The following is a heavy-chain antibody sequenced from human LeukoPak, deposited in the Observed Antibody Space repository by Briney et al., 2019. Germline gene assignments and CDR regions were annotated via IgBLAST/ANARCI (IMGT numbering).Heavy chain of an antibody. CDR3: ARDHYYGSGSYWVY. V-gene: IGHV7-4-1*02. J-gene: IGHJ4*02. D-gene: IGHD3-10*01. CDR1: GGTFSSYA. CDR2: INTNTGNP. Sequence: GASVNVSCKASGGTFSSYAISWVRQAPGQGLEWMGWINTNTGNPTYAQGSTGRFVFSLDTSVSTAYLQISSLKAEDTAVYYCARDHYYGSGSYWVYWGQGTLVTVSS.